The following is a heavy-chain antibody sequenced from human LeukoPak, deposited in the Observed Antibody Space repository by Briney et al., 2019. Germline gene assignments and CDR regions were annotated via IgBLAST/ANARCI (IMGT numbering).Heavy chain of an antibody. Sequence: PSETLSLTCTVSGGSLSSGDYYWSWIRQPPGKGLEWIGYIYYSGSTYYNPSLKSRVTISVDTSKNQFSLKLSSVTAADTAVYYCARDARLYGMDVWGQGTTVTVSS. V-gene: IGHV4-30-4*01. CDR3: ARDARLYGMDV. CDR2: IYYSGST. CDR1: GGSLSSGDYY. J-gene: IGHJ6*02.